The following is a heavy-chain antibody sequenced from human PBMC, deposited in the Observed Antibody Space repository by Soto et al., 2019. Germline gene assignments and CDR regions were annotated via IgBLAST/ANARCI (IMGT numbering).Heavy chain of an antibody. CDR3: ARGPFRPSAMDV. CDR1: GDNFRKNV. V-gene: IGHV1-69*10. CDR2: TIPALGKT. J-gene: IGHJ6*02. D-gene: IGHD3-10*01. Sequence: SVKVSCKISGDNFRKNVFTWVRQAPGQGLEWMGGTIPALGKTHYIEKFQGRVTITVDDATRTVYMEVRDLTSEDTAIYYCARGPFRPSAMDVWGQGTTVTVSS.